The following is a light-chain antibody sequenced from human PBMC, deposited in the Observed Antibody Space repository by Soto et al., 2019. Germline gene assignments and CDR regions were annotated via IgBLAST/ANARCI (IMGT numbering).Light chain of an antibody. V-gene: IGLV2-14*01. Sequence: QSALTQPASMSGSDGQSITISCTGSSGDVGGYNYVSWYQQHPGKAPKLIIYEVSNRPSGVSNRFSGSKSGNTASLTISGLQAEDEADYYCSSYTGTSTHYVFGTGTKVTGL. J-gene: IGLJ1*01. CDR3: SSYTGTSTHYV. CDR2: EVS. CDR1: SGDVGGYNY.